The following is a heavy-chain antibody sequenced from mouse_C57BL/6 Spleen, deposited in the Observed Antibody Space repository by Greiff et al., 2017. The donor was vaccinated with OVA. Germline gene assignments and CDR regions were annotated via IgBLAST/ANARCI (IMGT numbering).Heavy chain of an antibody. CDR1: GYTFTDYY. Sequence: VKLMESGAELVRPGASVKLSCKASGYTFTDYYINWVKQRPGQGLEWIARIYPGSGNTYYNEKFKGKATLTAEKSSSTAYMQLSSLTSEDSAVYFCARGDYYGSRWYFDVWGTGTTVTVSS. J-gene: IGHJ1*03. CDR2: IYPGSGNT. D-gene: IGHD1-1*01. V-gene: IGHV1-76*01. CDR3: ARGDYYGSRWYFDV.